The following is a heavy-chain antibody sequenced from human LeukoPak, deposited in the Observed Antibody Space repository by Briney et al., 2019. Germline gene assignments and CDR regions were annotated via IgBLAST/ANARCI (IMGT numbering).Heavy chain of an antibody. D-gene: IGHD5-12*01. CDR2: INPNSGGT. J-gene: IGHJ4*02. CDR3: ARPRASGYDRLDY. CDR1: GYTFTGYY. Sequence: GASVKVSCKASGYTFTGYYMHWVRQAPGQGLEWMGWINPNSGGTNYAQKFQGRVTMTRDTSISTAYMELSRLRSDDTAVYYCARPRASGYDRLDYWGQGTLVTVSS. V-gene: IGHV1-2*02.